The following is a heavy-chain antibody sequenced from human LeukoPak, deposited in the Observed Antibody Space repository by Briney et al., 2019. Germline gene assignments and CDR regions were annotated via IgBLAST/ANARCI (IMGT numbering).Heavy chain of an antibody. Sequence: GGSLRLSCAASGFTLSSYAMSWVRQAPGQGVEWVSGIIGNGESTYYSDSVKGRFTISRDNSKNTLYLQMNSLRAEHTAVYYCAKGDGYFDYWGQGTLVTVSS. D-gene: IGHD2-15*01. CDR1: GFTLSSYA. CDR2: IIGNGEST. CDR3: AKGDGYFDY. J-gene: IGHJ4*02. V-gene: IGHV3-23*01.